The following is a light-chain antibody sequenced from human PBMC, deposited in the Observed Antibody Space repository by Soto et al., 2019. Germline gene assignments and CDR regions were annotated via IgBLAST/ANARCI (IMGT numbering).Light chain of an antibody. V-gene: IGLV2-23*01. Sequence: QAVVTQPASVSGSPGQSITISCTGTSSDVGSYNLVSWYQQHPGQAPKLMIYEGSKRPSGVSNRYSGSKSGNTASLTISGLQAEDEADYYCCSYAGSSTLVFGGGTQLTV. J-gene: IGLJ3*02. CDR1: SSDVGSYNL. CDR2: EGS. CDR3: CSYAGSSTLV.